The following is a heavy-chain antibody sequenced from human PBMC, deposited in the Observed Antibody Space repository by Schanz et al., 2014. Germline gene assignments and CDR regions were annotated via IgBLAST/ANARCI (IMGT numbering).Heavy chain of an antibody. CDR3: TRGGYSYALSAFDI. Sequence: QVQLVQSGAEVKKPGASVRVSCKVSGYAFTTYGISWVRQAPGQGLEWMGWISPYTGNTHYFDKMEGRVTMTTDTSTGTAYMELRSLRSDDTAVYYCTRGGYSYALSAFDIWGQGTMVTVSS. J-gene: IGHJ3*02. D-gene: IGHD5-18*01. CDR2: ISPYTGNT. V-gene: IGHV1-18*01. CDR1: GYAFTTYG.